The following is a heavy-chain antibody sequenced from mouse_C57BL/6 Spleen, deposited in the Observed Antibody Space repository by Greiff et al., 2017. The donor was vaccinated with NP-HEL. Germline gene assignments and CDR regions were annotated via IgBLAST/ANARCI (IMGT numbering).Heavy chain of an antibody. Sequence: EVQLQQSGPVLVKPGASVKMSCKASGYTFTDYYMNWVKQSHGKSLEWIGVINPYNGGTSYNQQFKGKATLTVDTSSSTAYMELNSLTSEDSAVYDCAKPPYGSRYGYAMDYWGQGTSVTVSS. V-gene: IGHV1-19*01. J-gene: IGHJ4*01. CDR1: GYTFTDYY. D-gene: IGHD1-1*01. CDR3: AKPPYGSRYGYAMDY. CDR2: INPYNGGT.